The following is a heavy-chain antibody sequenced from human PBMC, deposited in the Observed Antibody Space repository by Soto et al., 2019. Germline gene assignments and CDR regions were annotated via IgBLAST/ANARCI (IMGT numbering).Heavy chain of an antibody. V-gene: IGHV1-69*01. D-gene: IGHD2-21*02. J-gene: IGHJ6*02. Sequence: QGQLVQAGGDVKKPGSSVKVSCKASGGTFSSYPISWVRQAPGQGLDWMGGIIPLFGTADYAQKFQGRVTFTADESTSTAYMELSSLRSEDTAVYYCARGGNSDYYYGMNVWGQGTTVTVSS. CDR1: GGTFSSYP. CDR3: ARGGNSDYYYGMNV. CDR2: IIPLFGTA.